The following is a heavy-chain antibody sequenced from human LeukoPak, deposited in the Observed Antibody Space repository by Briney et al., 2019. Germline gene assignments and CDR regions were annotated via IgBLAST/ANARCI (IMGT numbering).Heavy chain of an antibody. J-gene: IGHJ4*02. D-gene: IGHD4-17*01. Sequence: SQTLSLTCAVCGGSINSGGYSWSWIRQPPGNGLEWIGYIYHSGSTYYKPSLRSRVSTSVDRSKDQFSLKLSSVTAADTAVYYCDRGLRGDFDYWGQGTLVTVSS. CDR3: DRGLRGDFDY. CDR2: IYHSGST. CDR1: GGSINSGGYS. V-gene: IGHV4-30-2*01.